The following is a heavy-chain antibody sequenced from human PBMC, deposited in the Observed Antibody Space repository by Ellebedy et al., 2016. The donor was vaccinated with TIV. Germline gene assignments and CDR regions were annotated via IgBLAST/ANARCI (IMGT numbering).Heavy chain of an antibody. D-gene: IGHD3-10*01. Sequence: GESLKISXAASGFTFSRYWMTWVRQAPGKGLEWVANIKQDGSEKSYVDSVKGRFTISRDNAKKSLYLQMGSLTVDDTAVYYCTREGRVGFDYWGQGTLVTVSS. J-gene: IGHJ4*02. V-gene: IGHV3-7*03. CDR1: GFTFSRYW. CDR3: TREGRVGFDY. CDR2: IKQDGSEK.